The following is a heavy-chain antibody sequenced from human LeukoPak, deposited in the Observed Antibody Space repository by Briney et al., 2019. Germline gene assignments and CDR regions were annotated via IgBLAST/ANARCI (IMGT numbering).Heavy chain of an antibody. J-gene: IGHJ4*02. Sequence: GGSLRLSCAASGFTFSNAWMHWVRQAPGKGLVWVSRVISDGSSITYAESVKGRFTISRDNAKNTLYLQMNSLRAEDTAVYYCVKDWFHATDYWGQGTPVTVSS. CDR2: VISDGSSI. CDR1: GFTFSNAW. V-gene: IGHV3-74*03. CDR3: VKDWFHATDY. D-gene: IGHD2/OR15-2a*01.